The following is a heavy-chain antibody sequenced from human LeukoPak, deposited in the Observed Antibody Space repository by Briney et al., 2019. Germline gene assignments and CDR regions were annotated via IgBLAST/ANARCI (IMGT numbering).Heavy chain of an antibody. V-gene: IGHV4-34*01. CDR2: INHSGST. D-gene: IGHD2-2*01. CDR3: ARGRRLYCSSTSCYSAWFDP. Sequence: GSLRLSCAASGFTFSSYAMSWIRQPPGKGLEWIGEINHSGSTNYNPSLKSRVTISVDTSKNQFSLKLSSVTAADTAVYYCARGRRLYCSSTSCYSAWFDPWGQGTLVTVSS. CDR1: GFTFSSYA. J-gene: IGHJ5*02.